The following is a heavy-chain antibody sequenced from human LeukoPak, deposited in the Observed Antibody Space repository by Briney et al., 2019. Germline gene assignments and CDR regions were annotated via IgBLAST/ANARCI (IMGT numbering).Heavy chain of an antibody. D-gene: IGHD4-23*01. CDR1: GFTFSSYW. J-gene: IGHJ4*02. CDR2: IKSDGSST. CDR3: ATDLDYGGYSHFDF. V-gene: IGHV3-74*01. Sequence: TGGSLRLSCAASGFTFSSYWMHWVRQAPGKGLEWVSRIKSDGSSTRYADSVKGRFTISRDNAKNTLWLQMNSLRAEDTAVYYCATDLDYGGYSHFDFWGQGTLVTVSS.